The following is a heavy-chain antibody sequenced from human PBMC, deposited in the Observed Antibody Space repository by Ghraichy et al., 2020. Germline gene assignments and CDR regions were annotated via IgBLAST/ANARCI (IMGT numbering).Heavy chain of an antibody. D-gene: IGHD2-21*02. Sequence: GGSLRLSCAASGFTVSSNYMSWVRQAPGKGLEWVSVIYSGGSTYYADSVKGRFTISRDNSKNTLYLQMNSLRAEDTAVYYCARDSPTRVTALKRYYYYGMDVWGQGTTVTVSS. J-gene: IGHJ6*02. V-gene: IGHV3-66*01. CDR3: ARDSPTRVTALKRYYYYGMDV. CDR1: GFTVSSNY. CDR2: IYSGGST.